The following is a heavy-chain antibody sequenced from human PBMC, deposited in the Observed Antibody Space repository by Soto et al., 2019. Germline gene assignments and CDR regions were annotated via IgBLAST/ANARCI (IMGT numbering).Heavy chain of an antibody. Sequence: ASVKVACKASGYTSTSYYMHWVRQAPGKGLEWMGIINPSGGSTSYAQKFQGRVTMTTDTSTRTVYMELSSLRSEDTAVYYCARAIGYSGYVDGDYWGQGTLVTVSS. CDR2: INPSGGST. J-gene: IGHJ4*02. CDR3: ARAIGYSGYVDGDY. V-gene: IGHV1-46*01. D-gene: IGHD5-12*01. CDR1: GYTSTSYY.